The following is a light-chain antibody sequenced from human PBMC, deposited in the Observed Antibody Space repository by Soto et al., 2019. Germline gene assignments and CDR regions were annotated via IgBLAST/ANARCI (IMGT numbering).Light chain of an antibody. Sequence: QSVLTQPPSASGTPGQRVTISCSGGSSNIGSNIVNWYQQLPGAAPKLLIYSNNQRPSGVPDRFSGSKSGTSASLAISGLQSEDAAHYYCAAWDDSLNGPVFGGGTKLTVL. J-gene: IGLJ2*01. CDR2: SNN. V-gene: IGLV1-44*01. CDR3: AAWDDSLNGPV. CDR1: SSNIGSNI.